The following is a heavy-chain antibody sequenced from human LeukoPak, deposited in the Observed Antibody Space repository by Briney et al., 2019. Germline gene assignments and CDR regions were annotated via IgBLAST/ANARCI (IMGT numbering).Heavy chain of an antibody. Sequence: GGSLRLSCAASGFTVSSNYMSWVRQAPGKGLEWVSVIYSGGSTYYADSVRGRFTISRDNSKNTLYLQMNSLGAEDTAVYYCARVSYYDSSGYYFLSYVDYWGQGTLVAVSS. CDR2: IYSGGST. V-gene: IGHV3-53*01. CDR3: ARVSYYDSSGYYFLSYVDY. D-gene: IGHD3-22*01. J-gene: IGHJ4*02. CDR1: GFTVSSNY.